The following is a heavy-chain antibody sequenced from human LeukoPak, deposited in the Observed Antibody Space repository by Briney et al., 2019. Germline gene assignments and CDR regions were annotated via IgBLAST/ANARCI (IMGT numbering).Heavy chain of an antibody. J-gene: IGHJ3*02. CDR3: ARETQGFLDI. D-gene: IGHD2-15*01. CDR2: IYYSGNT. CDR1: GGSINNYY. V-gene: IGHV4-59*01. Sequence: SETLSLTCTVSGGSINNYYWDWIRQPPGKGLEWIGYIYYSGNTNYNPSLKSRVTISVDTSKNQFSLKLNSVIAADTAVYYCARETQGFLDIWGQGTMVTFSS.